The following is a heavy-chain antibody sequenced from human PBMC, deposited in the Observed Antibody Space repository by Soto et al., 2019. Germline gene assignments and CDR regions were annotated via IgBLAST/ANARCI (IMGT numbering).Heavy chain of an antibody. CDR3: AATYYYDSSGYYPFDY. V-gene: IGHV1-58*01. CDR2: IVVGSGNT. D-gene: IGHD3-22*01. CDR1: GFTFTSSA. J-gene: IGHJ4*02. Sequence: GASVKVSCKASGFTFTSSAVQWVRQARGQRLEWIGWIVVGSGNTNYAQKFQERVTITRDMSTSTAYMELSSLRSEDTAVYYCAATYYYDSSGYYPFDYWGQGTLVTVSS.